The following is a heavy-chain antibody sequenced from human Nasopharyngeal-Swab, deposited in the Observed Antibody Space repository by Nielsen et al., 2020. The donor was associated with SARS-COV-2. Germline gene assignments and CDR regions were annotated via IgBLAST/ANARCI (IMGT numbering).Heavy chain of an antibody. D-gene: IGHD4-17*01. CDR2: ISSSSSYI. V-gene: IGHV3-21*01. CDR3: ARQTGYGDYDWYFDL. J-gene: IGHJ2*01. Sequence: GESLKISCAASGFTFSSYAMSWVRQAPGKGPEWVSSISSSSSYIYYADSVKGRFTISRDNAKNSLYLQMNSLRAEDTAVYYCARQTGYGDYDWYFDLWGRGTLVTVSS. CDR1: GFTFSSYA.